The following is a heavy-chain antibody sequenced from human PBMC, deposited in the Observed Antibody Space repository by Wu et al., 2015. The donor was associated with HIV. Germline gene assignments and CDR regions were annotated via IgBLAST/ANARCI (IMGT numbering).Heavy chain of an antibody. Sequence: QVQLVQSGAEVKKPGSSVKVSCKASGGTLSNFAISWVRQAPGQGLQWMGRIIPMSNTANYAQRFQGRLTITADKPTNTAYMELNSLRSDDTAVYFCARGSIIDMSIASYYYYVMDVWGQGTTVTVSS. D-gene: IGHD5/OR15-5a*01. CDR2: IIPMSNTA. J-gene: IGHJ6*02. CDR3: ARGSIIDMSIASYYYYVMDV. V-gene: IGHV1-69*06. CDR1: GGTLSNFA.